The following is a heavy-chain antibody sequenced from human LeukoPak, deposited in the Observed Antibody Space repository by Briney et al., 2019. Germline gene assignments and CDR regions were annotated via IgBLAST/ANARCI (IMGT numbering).Heavy chain of an antibody. V-gene: IGHV1-46*01. CDR3: ARVTQTDYDFDY. CDR2: ISPSGGST. CDR1: GYTFTSNY. Sequence: ASVKVSCKAFGYTFTSNYMHWVRQAPGQGPEWMGVISPSGGSTTYAQKLQGRVTMTTDTSTSTAYMELRSLRSDDTAVYYCARVTQTDYDFDYWGQGTLVTVSS. J-gene: IGHJ4*02. D-gene: IGHD4-17*01.